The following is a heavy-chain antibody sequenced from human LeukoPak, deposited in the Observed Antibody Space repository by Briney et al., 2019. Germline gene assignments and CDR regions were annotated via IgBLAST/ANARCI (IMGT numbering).Heavy chain of an antibody. CDR2: ISGSGGST. CDR3: ARDSPDYGGKGFDY. Sequence: GGSLRLSCAASGFTFSSYAMSWVRQAPGKGLEWASAISGSGGSTYYADSVKGRFTISRDNSKNSLYLQMNTLRAEDTAIYYCARDSPDYGGKGFDYWGQGTLVTVSS. V-gene: IGHV3-23*01. D-gene: IGHD4-23*01. J-gene: IGHJ4*02. CDR1: GFTFSSYA.